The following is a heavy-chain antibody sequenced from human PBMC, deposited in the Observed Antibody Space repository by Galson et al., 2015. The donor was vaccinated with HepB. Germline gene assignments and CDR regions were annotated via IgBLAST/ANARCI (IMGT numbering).Heavy chain of an antibody. J-gene: IGHJ1*01. CDR3: AYFTSGSAEDLHY. V-gene: IGHV1-69*13. CDR1: GGTFSSYS. CDR2: IIPIFGTA. D-gene: IGHD3-10*01. Sequence: SVKVSCKASGGTFSSYSIIWVRQAPGQGLEWMGGIIPIFGTANYAQRFQGRVTLAADESTSTAYMALRSLRYEDTAVYYCAYFTSGSAEDLHYWGQGTLVTVSS.